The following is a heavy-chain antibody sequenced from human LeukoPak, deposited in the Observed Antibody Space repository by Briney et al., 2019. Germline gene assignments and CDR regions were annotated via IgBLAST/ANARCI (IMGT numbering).Heavy chain of an antibody. CDR3: VKEPRGYSFSFDV. V-gene: IGHV3-23*01. Sequence: GGSLRLSCAASGFTFSTCAINWVRQAPGKGLEWVSAISGSGSKTFYADSVKGRFTVSRDNPKNTLYLQMNSLRPEDTAVYYCVKEPRGYSFSFDVWGQGTMVTVSS. D-gene: IGHD5-18*01. J-gene: IGHJ3*01. CDR2: ISGSGSKT. CDR1: GFTFSTCA.